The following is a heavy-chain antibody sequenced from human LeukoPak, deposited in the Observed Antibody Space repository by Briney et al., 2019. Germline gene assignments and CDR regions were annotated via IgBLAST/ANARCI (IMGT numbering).Heavy chain of an antibody. CDR2: ISRSSTTI. V-gene: IGHV3-48*01. CDR1: GFTFSSYA. CDR3: ARDSYSSSRNDY. J-gene: IGHJ4*02. Sequence: GGSLRLSCAASGFTFSSYAMSWVRQAPGKGLEWVSQISRSSTTIYYADSVKGRFIISRDNDKNSVFLQMNSLRAEDTAVYYCARDSYSSSRNDYWGQGTLVTVSS. D-gene: IGHD6-13*01.